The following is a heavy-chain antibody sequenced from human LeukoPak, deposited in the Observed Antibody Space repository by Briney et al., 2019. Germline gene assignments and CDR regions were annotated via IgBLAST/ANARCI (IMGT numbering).Heavy chain of an antibody. D-gene: IGHD6-13*01. Sequence: SETLSLTCTVSGASISSTPSSWGWIRQPPGKGLEWIGSIYYTGTTYYSPSLKSRVTISIDTSNNRFSLRLTSVTAADTALYYCARRMPSSGYSYDFWGLGTLVSVSS. CDR2: IYYTGTT. J-gene: IGHJ4*02. V-gene: IGHV4-39*01. CDR3: ARRMPSSGYSYDF. CDR1: GASISSTPSS.